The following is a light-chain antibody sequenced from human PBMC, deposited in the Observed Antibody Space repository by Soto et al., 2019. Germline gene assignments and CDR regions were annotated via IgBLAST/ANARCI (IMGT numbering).Light chain of an antibody. CDR1: ESVSSS. J-gene: IGKJ5*01. V-gene: IGKV1-5*01. CDR3: QQYESFSPYT. Sequence: DILMTQSASTLSAVLGDRVTITCWASESVSSSVAWYQQKPGKAPKLLIYDASTLESGVPSRFSGSGFGTEFTLTINSLQPDDFGTYYCQQYESFSPYTFGRGTRLEIK. CDR2: DAS.